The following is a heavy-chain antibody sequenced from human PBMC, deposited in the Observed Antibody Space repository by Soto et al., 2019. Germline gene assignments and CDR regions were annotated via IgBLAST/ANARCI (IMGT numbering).Heavy chain of an antibody. CDR2: ISSSNRTI. Sequence: LRLSCAASGFTFRSYSMNWVRQAPGKGLEWVSYISSSNRTINYADSVKGRFIISRDNAKNSLYLQMHSLRDEDKAVYYCAREGWPLLQTGMDVWGKGTTVTVSS. CDR1: GFTFRSYS. J-gene: IGHJ6*04. D-gene: IGHD2-15*01. V-gene: IGHV3-48*02. CDR3: AREGWPLLQTGMDV.